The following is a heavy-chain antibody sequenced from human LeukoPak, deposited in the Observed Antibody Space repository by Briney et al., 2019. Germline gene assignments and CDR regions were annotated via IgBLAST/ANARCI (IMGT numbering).Heavy chain of an antibody. V-gene: IGHV3-23*01. CDR3: AKDEGDILTGYYDDY. CDR2: LSGSGGSP. Sequence: PGGSLRLSCAASGFTFRRLAGIWFRRSPGRGREWLSYLSGSGGSPYYADSVKGRFTISRDNSKTTLYLQMNSLRAKDKAVYYCAKDEGDILTGYYDDYWGQGTLFTVSS. D-gene: IGHD3-9*01. CDR1: GFTFRRLA. J-gene: IGHJ4*02.